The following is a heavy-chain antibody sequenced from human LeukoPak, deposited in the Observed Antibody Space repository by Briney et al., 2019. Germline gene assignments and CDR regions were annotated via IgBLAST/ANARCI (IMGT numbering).Heavy chain of an antibody. Sequence: EASVKVSCKASGYTFTGYYMHWVRQAPGQGLEWMGRINPDSGGPNYAHKFQGRVTMTRDTSISTAYMDLSRLTSDDTAVYFCARDRGKVANDYWGQGTLVIVSS. D-gene: IGHD3-10*01. V-gene: IGHV1-2*06. CDR1: GYTFTGYY. J-gene: IGHJ4*02. CDR2: INPDSGGP. CDR3: ARDRGKVANDY.